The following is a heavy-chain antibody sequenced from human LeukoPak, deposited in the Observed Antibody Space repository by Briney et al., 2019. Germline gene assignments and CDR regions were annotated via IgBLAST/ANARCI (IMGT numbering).Heavy chain of an antibody. CDR2: IGGNDGST. V-gene: IGHV3-23*01. CDR1: GFTFSSSA. D-gene: IGHD5-24*01. CDR3: AKDQTGDGYNSI. Sequence: GGSLRLSCAASGFTFSSSAMSWVRQAPGKGLEWVSGIGGNDGSTDYADSVKGRFTISRDNSKNTLYLQMDNLRVEDTAVYYCAKDQTGDGYNSIWGQGTLITVSS. J-gene: IGHJ4*02.